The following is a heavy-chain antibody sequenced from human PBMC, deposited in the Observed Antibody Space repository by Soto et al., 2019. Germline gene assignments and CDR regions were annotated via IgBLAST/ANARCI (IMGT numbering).Heavy chain of an antibody. J-gene: IGHJ4*02. D-gene: IGHD2-2*01. CDR2: INAANGDT. V-gene: IGHV1-2*02. CDR1: GYTFTGYG. Sequence: VASVKVSCTVSGYTFTGYGIHCVRQAPGQRLEWMGWINAANGDTKYSPKFQGGVTMTGDTSITTAYMELSRLRSGYTAVSYCARKLAAANPKGGNFWGQGAVVGVS. CDR3: ARKLAAANPKGGNF.